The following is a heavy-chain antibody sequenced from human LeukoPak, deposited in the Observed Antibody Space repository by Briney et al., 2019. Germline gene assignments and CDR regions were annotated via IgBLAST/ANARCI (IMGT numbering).Heavy chain of an antibody. CDR1: GFAFSSYG. Sequence: GGSLRLSCAASGFAFSSYGMNWVRQAPGKGLEWVSFISSSSSYIYYADSVKGRFTISRDNAKNSLYLQMNSLRAEDTAVYYCARDLRSSGYYAFDYWGQGTLVTVSS. V-gene: IGHV3-21*01. CDR2: ISSSSSYI. D-gene: IGHD3-22*01. CDR3: ARDLRSSGYYAFDY. J-gene: IGHJ4*02.